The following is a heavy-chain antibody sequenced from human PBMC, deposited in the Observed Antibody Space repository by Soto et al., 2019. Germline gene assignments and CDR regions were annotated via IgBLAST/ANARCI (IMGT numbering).Heavy chain of an antibody. J-gene: IGHJ6*02. V-gene: IGHV5-51*04. CDR3: ARLNRYCSSTSGYVSAHCYCGMDV. CDR2: IYPGDSVP. CDR1: GYSFTSYW. Sequence: EVQLVQSGAELKKRGESLKICCKASGYSFTSYWIGWVRQMTGQGLEWMGIIYPGDSVPRYSSSFQGQVTISADKPISNAYLQWSSLKASDSAMYYCARLNRYCSSTSGYVSAHCYCGMDVWGQGTTVTVSS. D-gene: IGHD2-2*01.